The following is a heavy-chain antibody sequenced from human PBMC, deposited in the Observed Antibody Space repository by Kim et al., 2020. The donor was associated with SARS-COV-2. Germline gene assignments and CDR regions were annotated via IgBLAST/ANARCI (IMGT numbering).Heavy chain of an antibody. Sequence: SETLSLTCAVYGGSFSGYYWSWIRQPPGKGLEWIGEINHSGSTNYNPSLKSRVTISVDTSKNQFSLKLSSVTAADTAVYYCARGGGKRSSTVYNWFDPWGQGTLVTVSS. V-gene: IGHV4-34*01. CDR3: ARGGGKRSSTVYNWFDP. D-gene: IGHD2-2*01. CDR1: GGSFSGYY. J-gene: IGHJ5*02. CDR2: INHSGST.